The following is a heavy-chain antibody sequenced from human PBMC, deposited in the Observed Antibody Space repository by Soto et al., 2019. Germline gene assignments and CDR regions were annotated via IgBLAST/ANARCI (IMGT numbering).Heavy chain of an antibody. J-gene: IGHJ4*02. CDR2: IYYSGNT. CDR3: ARHTPAISISDH. Sequence: SETLSLTCAVYGGSFSGYYWSWIRQPPGRGPEWIGSIYYSGNTYYKPSLKSRVSISIDTSRNQFSLKLTSVTAADTAVYYCARHTPAISISDHWGQGTLVTVSS. D-gene: IGHD2-15*01. CDR1: GGSFSGYY. V-gene: IGHV4-34*01.